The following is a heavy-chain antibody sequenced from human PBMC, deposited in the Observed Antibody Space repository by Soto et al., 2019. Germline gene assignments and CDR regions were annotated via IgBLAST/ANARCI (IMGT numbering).Heavy chain of an antibody. V-gene: IGHV4-31*03. Sequence: QVQLQESGPGLVKPSQTLSLTCTVSGGSISSGGYYWSWIRQHPGKGLEWIGYIYYSGSTYYNPSLKSRVTISVDTSKHQLSLKLSSVTAADTAVYYCARVSRYYGSGSYYNDYWGQGTLVTVSS. CDR1: GGSISSGGYY. D-gene: IGHD3-10*01. CDR2: IYYSGST. CDR3: ARVSRYYGSGSYYNDY. J-gene: IGHJ4*02.